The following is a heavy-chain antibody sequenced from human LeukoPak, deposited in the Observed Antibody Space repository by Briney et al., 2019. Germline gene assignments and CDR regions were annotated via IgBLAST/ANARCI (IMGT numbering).Heavy chain of an antibody. CDR2: IRTTAEGAKYA. CDR1: GFSFTANP. J-gene: IGHJ4*02. Sequence: GGSLRLSCATSGFSFTANPMNWVSHAPGKGLEWISNIRTTAEGAKYAYYADSVKGRVTISRDDGKNTLYLHMNSLRDDDTAVYYCATDQRYAFDYWGQGILVTVSS. V-gene: IGHV3-48*02. D-gene: IGHD3-9*01. CDR3: ATDQRYAFDY.